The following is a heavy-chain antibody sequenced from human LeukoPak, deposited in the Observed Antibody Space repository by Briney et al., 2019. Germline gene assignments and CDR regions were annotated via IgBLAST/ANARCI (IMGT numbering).Heavy chain of an antibody. V-gene: IGHV3-23*01. CDR1: GFSFSNYA. D-gene: IGHD4-11*01. J-gene: IGHJ3*01. Sequence: GGSLRLSCAASGFSFSNYAISWVRQAPGKGLEWVSVLSVSGGTTFYADPVKGRFSISRDNSNNTLYLQMNSLRVGETAVYYCAKGRTVLNDALDVWGQGTMVTVSS. CDR2: LSVSGGTT. CDR3: AKGRTVLNDALDV.